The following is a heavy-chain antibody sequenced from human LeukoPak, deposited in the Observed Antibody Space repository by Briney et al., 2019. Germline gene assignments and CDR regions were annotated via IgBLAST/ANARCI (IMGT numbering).Heavy chain of an antibody. V-gene: IGHV3-33*03. CDR1: GFTFSRYG. CDR3: ASGDTTGYSGDAFNI. D-gene: IGHD3-22*01. Sequence: GGSLRLSCVASGFTFSRYGMHWVRQAPGKGLEWVAIIWYDGSNKYYADSVKGRFTISRDTSKNTLYLQMDSLRAEDTAVYYCASGDTTGYSGDAFNIWGQGTMVTVSS. CDR2: IWYDGSNK. J-gene: IGHJ3*02.